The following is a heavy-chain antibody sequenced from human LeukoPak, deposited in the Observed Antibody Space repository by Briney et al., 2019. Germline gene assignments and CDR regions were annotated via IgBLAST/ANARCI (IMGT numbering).Heavy chain of an antibody. D-gene: IGHD6-13*01. J-gene: IGHJ3*02. V-gene: IGHV4-39*01. Sequence: PSETLSLTCTVSGGSISSSTYYWGWIRQPPGKGLEWVGSIYYSGSTYYNPSLKSRVTISVDTSKNQFSLKLSSVTAADTAVYYCARDGIAAAIDIWGQGTMVTVSS. CDR2: IYYSGST. CDR1: GGSISSSTYY. CDR3: ARDGIAAAIDI.